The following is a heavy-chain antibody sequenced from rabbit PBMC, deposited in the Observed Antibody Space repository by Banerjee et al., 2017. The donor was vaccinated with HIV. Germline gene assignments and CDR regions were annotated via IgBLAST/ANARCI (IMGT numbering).Heavy chain of an antibody. V-gene: IGHV1S45*01. CDR2: IYAGSSGSA. D-gene: IGHD1-1*01. Sequence: LEESGGGLVKPEGSLTLTCKASGFDFSSNAICWVRQAPGKGLEWIGTIYAGSSGSAYYASWVNGRFTISKTSSTTVTLQMTSLTAADTATYFCVRDRGNTIYLGDLWGPGTLVTVS. CDR1: GFDFSSNA. J-gene: IGHJ4*01. CDR3: VRDRGNTIYLGDL.